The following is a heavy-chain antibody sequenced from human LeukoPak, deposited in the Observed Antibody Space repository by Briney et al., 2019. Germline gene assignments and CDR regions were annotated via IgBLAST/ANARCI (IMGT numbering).Heavy chain of an antibody. CDR1: GGSFSGYY. V-gene: IGHV4-34*01. CDR3: ARKGGTTSPFDY. D-gene: IGHD1-1*01. Sequence: SVTLSLTCAVYGGSFSGYYWSWIRQPPGKGLEWIGEINHSGSTNYNPSLKSRVTISVDTSKNQFSLKLSSVTAADTAVYYCARKGGTTSPFDYWGQGTLVTVSS. CDR2: INHSGST. J-gene: IGHJ4*02.